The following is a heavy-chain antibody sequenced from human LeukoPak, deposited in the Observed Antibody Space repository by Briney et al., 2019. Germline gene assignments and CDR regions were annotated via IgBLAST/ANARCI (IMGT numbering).Heavy chain of an antibody. J-gene: IGHJ6*03. CDR1: GYTFTSYD. Sequence: EASVKVSCKASGYTFTSYDMHWVRQATGQGLEWMGWMNPNSGNTGYAQKFQGRVTMTRNTSISTAYMELSSLRSEDTAVYYCARVDDSSGYYSLGYYYYMDVWGKGTTVTISS. D-gene: IGHD3-22*01. V-gene: IGHV1-8*01. CDR3: ARVDDSSGYYSLGYYYYMDV. CDR2: MNPNSGNT.